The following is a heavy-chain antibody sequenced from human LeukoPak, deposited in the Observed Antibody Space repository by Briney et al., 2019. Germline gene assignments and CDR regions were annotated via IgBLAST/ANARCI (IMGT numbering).Heavy chain of an antibody. J-gene: IGHJ6*02. Sequence: SETLSLTCAVSGGSISSGGYSWSWIRQPPGKGLEWIGYIYHSGSTYYNPSLKSRVTISVDRSKNQFSLKLSSVTAADTAVYYCARGGKAVVAARVLYYYYGMDVWGQGTTVTVSS. CDR2: IYHSGST. V-gene: IGHV4-30-2*01. D-gene: IGHD2-15*01. CDR1: GGSISSGGYS. CDR3: ARGGKAVVAARVLYYYYGMDV.